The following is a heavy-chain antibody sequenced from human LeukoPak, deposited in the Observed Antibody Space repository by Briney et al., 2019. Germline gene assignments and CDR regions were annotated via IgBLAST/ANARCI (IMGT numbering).Heavy chain of an antibody. J-gene: IGHJ4*02. CDR1: GFTFSSYS. D-gene: IGHD6-19*01. CDR2: ISGSGAST. CDR3: AKGYSNGYGD. V-gene: IGHV3-23*01. Sequence: PGGSLRLSCAASGFTFSSYSMNWVRQAPGKGLEWVSTISGSGASTYYADAVRGRFTISRDNSRNTLQLQMNSLRAEDTAVYYCAKGYSNGYGDWGQGTLVTVSS.